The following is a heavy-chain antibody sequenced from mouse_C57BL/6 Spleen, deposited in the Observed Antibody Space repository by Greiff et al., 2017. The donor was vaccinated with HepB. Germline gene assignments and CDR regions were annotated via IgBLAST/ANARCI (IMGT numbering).Heavy chain of an antibody. J-gene: IGHJ1*03. Sequence: VKVVESGPGLVAPSQSLSITCTVSGFSLTSYAISWVRQPPGKGLEWLGVIWTGGGTNYNSALKSRLSISKDNSKSQVFLKMNSLQTDDTARYYCARKRYYYGSSWYFDVWGTGTTVTVSS. CDR1: GFSLTSYA. CDR3: ARKRYYYGSSWYFDV. CDR2: IWTGGGT. D-gene: IGHD1-1*01. V-gene: IGHV2-9-1*01.